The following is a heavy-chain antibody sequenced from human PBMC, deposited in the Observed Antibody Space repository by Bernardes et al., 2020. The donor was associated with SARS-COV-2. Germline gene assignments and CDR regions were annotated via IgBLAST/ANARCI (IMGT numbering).Heavy chain of an antibody. CDR1: GFTFSSYA. Sequence: GGSLRLSCAASGFTFSSYAMSWVRQAPGKGLEWVSVISGSGGTTYYADSVKGRFTISRDNSKNMLYLQMSSLRAEDTAVYFCAKDLIAGTLGGLPQTFDYWGQGTLVTVSS. CDR2: ISGSGGTT. V-gene: IGHV3-23*01. CDR3: AKDLIAGTLGGLPQTFDY. J-gene: IGHJ4*02. D-gene: IGHD3-16*01.